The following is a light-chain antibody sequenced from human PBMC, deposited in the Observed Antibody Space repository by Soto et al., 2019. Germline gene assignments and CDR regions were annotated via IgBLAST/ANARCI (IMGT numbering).Light chain of an antibody. Sequence: IVLTQSPGTLSLSPGERATLSCRASQCVSSNYLAWYQQSPGQAPRLLIYAASSRATGIPDRFSGSGSGTDFTLTITRLEPEDFAVYYCQQYGGSPLFTFGPGTKVDI. J-gene: IGKJ3*01. V-gene: IGKV3-20*01. CDR1: QCVSSNY. CDR3: QQYGGSPLFT. CDR2: AAS.